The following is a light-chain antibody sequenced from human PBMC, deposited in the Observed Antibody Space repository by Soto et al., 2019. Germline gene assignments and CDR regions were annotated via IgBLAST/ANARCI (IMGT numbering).Light chain of an antibody. CDR2: GVS. Sequence: LKQSPATLSLSTGERATLSCRASQSVSSSYLAWYQQKPGQAPRLLISGVSNRATGTPDRFSGSGSGTDFTLTISSLEPEDFAVFYCHQYGTSPPTFGAGTKVDIK. V-gene: IGKV3-20*01. CDR1: QSVSSSY. CDR3: HQYGTSPPT. J-gene: IGKJ4*02.